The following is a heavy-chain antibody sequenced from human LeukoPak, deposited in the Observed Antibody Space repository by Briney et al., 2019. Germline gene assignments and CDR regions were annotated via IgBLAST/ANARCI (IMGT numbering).Heavy chain of an antibody. CDR2: FDPEDGET. Sequence: ASVKVSCKVSGYTLTEVSMHWVRQAPGKGLEWMGRFDPEDGETLSAQRFQGRLTMTEDTSADTAYMELSSLTSDDTALYYCATGTVSSSWLGIFDFWGQGTLVTVSS. V-gene: IGHV1-24*01. D-gene: IGHD6-13*01. CDR1: GYTLTEVS. J-gene: IGHJ4*02. CDR3: ATGTVSSSWLGIFDF.